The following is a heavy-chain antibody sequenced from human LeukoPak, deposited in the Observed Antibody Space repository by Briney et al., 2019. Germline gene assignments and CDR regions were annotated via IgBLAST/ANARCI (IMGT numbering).Heavy chain of an antibody. J-gene: IGHJ4*02. V-gene: IGHV4-34*01. Sequence: ASETLSLTCAVYGGSFSGYYWSWIRQPPGKGLEWIGEINHSGSTNYNPSLKSRVTISVDTSKNQLSLKLSSVTAADTAVYYCARGRGDCPTDYWGQGTLVTVSS. D-gene: IGHD2-21*02. CDR1: GGSFSGYY. CDR3: ARGRGDCPTDY. CDR2: INHSGST.